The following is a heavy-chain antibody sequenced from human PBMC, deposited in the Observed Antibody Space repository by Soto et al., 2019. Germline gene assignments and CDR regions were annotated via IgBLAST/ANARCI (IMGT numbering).Heavy chain of an antibody. J-gene: IGHJ4*02. Sequence: GSLRLSCAASGFTFSSYAMGWVRQAPGKGLEWVSISSASGRSRYHADSVKGRFTISRDNSKNTLSLHMTNLRAEDTAVYYCAKDGNWLDVYFDVWGQGTPVTVSS. D-gene: IGHD6-19*01. CDR2: SSASGRSR. V-gene: IGHV3-23*01. CDR1: GFTFSSYA. CDR3: AKDGNWLDVYFDV.